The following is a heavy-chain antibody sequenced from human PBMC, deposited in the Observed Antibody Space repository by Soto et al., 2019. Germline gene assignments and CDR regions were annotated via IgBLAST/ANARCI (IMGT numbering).Heavy chain of an antibody. J-gene: IGHJ6*02. CDR2: ISSSGSYT. Sequence: PGGSLRLSCAASGFTFSDYYMSWIRQAPGKGLEWVSYISSSGSYTNYADSVKDRFTISRDHVKKSLYLQMNSLRGDDTAVYYCARVPYYYTSGTDYGMDVWGQGTTVTVSS. D-gene: IGHD3-10*01. V-gene: IGHV3-11*06. CDR1: GFTFSDYY. CDR3: ARVPYYYTSGTDYGMDV.